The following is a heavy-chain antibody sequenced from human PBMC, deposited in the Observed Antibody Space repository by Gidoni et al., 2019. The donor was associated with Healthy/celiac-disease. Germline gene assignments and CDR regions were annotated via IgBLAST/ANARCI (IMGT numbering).Heavy chain of an antibody. CDR2: ISSYNGNT. Sequence: QVQLVQSGAEVKKPGASVKVSCKASGYTFTSYGISWVRQAPGQGLEWMGWISSYNGNTNYAQKLQGRVTMTTDTSTSTAYMELRSLRSDDTAVYYCARGLGVGTIFGVVIIPADYWGQGTLVTVSS. CDR3: ARGLGVGTIFGVVIIPADY. V-gene: IGHV1-18*01. D-gene: IGHD3-3*01. CDR1: GYTFTSYG. J-gene: IGHJ4*02.